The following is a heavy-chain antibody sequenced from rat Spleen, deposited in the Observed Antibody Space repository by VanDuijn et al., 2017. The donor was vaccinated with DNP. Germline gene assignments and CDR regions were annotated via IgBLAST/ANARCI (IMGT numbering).Heavy chain of an antibody. J-gene: IGHJ3*01. CDR3: TRRGSGFAY. CDR1: GYTITSGY. D-gene: IGHD5-1*01. CDR2: ITYSGFT. V-gene: IGHV3-4*01. Sequence: EIQLQESGPGLVKPSQSLSLTCSVTGYTITSGYDWSWIRKFPGNKLEWMGFITYSGFTNYSPSLKSRISITRDTSKNQFFLQLNSFTIEDTATYYCTRRGSGFAYWGQGTLVTVSS.